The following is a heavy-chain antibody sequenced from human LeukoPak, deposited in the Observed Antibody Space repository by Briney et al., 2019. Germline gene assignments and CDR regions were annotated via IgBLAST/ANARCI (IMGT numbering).Heavy chain of an antibody. D-gene: IGHD1-26*01. CDR2: INSDGSST. Sequence: PGGSLRLSCAASGFTFSSYWMHWVRQAPGKGLVWVSRINSDGSSTSYADSVKGRFTISRDNAKNTLYLQMNSLRAEDTAVYYFARGSEWELLDYWGQGTLVTVSS. CDR3: ARGSEWELLDY. CDR1: GFTFSSYW. V-gene: IGHV3-74*01. J-gene: IGHJ4*02.